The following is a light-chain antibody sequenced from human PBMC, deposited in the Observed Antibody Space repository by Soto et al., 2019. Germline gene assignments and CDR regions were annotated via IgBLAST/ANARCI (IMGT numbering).Light chain of an antibody. V-gene: IGLV7-43*01. CDR2: NTN. J-gene: IGLJ2*01. Sequence: QTVVTQEPSLTVSPGGTVTLTCASSTGAVTNDNFAAWFHQKPGQVPRALIYNTNNRHSWTPARFSGFLLGDKAALALSNVQPEDEADYYCLLFFGGVHVFGGGTKLTVL. CDR3: LLFFGGVHV. CDR1: TGAVTNDNF.